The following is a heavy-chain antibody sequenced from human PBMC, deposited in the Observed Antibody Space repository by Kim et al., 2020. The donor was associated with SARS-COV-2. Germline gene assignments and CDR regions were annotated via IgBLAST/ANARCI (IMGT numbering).Heavy chain of an antibody. CDR1: GGSISSYY. CDR3: ARARLGLVAVTHNWFDP. Sequence: SETLSLTCTVSGGSISSYYWSWIRQPPGKGLEWIGYIYYSGSTNYNPSLKSRVTISVDTSKNQFSLKLSSVTAADTAVYYCARARLGLVAVTHNWFDPWGQGTLVTVSS. CDR2: IYYSGST. V-gene: IGHV4-59*01. D-gene: IGHD4-17*01. J-gene: IGHJ5*02.